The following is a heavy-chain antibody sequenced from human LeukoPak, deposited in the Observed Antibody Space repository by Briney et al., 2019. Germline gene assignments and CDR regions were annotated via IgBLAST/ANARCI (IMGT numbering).Heavy chain of an antibody. CDR2: IFGNGDTT. CDR3: ARGMGYDSSGYYYRDFDY. J-gene: IGHJ4*02. V-gene: IGHV3-23*01. Sequence: GGSLRLSCAASGFSFSSYAMNWVRQAPGKGLEWVSIIFGNGDTTYYADSVKGRFTVSRDNSKDTLYLQMNSLRAEDTAVYYCARGMGYDSSGYYYRDFDYWGQGTLVTVSS. CDR1: GFSFSSYA. D-gene: IGHD3-22*01.